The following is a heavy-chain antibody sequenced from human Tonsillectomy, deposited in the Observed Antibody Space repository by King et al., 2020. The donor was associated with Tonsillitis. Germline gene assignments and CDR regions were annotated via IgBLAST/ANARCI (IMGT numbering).Heavy chain of an antibody. V-gene: IGHV3-9*01. CDR1: GFTFDDYA. CDR3: VKDTAPIQLSQTHRGLDY. J-gene: IGHJ4*02. Sequence: VQLVESGGGLVQPGRSLRLSCAASGFTFDDYAMHWVRQVPGKGLEWVSGISWNSGRIGYADSVKGRFTISRDNAKNSLYLQMNSLRVEDTALYYRVKDTAPIQLSQTHRGLDYWGQGTLVTVSS. D-gene: IGHD4-11*01. CDR2: ISWNSGRI.